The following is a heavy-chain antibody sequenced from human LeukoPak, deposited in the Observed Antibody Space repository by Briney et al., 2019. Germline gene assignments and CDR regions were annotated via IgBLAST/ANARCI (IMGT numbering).Heavy chain of an antibody. D-gene: IGHD6-19*01. CDR3: ARDPVHSSGWFAVSYYYMDV. J-gene: IGHJ6*03. CDR2: IDNGGSNT. CDR1: GFTFSTYW. V-gene: IGHV3-74*01. Sequence: GGSLRLSCAASGFTFSTYWMHWVRQAPGKGLVWVSRIDNGGSNTLYADSVRGRFTISRDNAKNTLYLQMNSLRAEDTAVYYCARDPVHSSGWFAVSYYYMDVWGKGTTVTVSS.